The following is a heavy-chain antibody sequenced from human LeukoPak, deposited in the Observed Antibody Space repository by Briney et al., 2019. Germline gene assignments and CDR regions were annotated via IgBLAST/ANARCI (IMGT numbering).Heavy chain of an antibody. CDR3: ARRDTSGWRSFDY. V-gene: IGHV4-38-2*01. Sequence: PGGSLRLSCAASGFTFSSYWMHWVRQAPGKGLEWIGSIYHSGSTYYNPSLKSRVTISVGTSKNQFFLRLTSVTAADTAVYYCARRDTSGWRSFDYWGQGTLVTVSS. CDR2: IYHSGST. D-gene: IGHD6-19*01. J-gene: IGHJ4*02. CDR1: GFTFSSYW.